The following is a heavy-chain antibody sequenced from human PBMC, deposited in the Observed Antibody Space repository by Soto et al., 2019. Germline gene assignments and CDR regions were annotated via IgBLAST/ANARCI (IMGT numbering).Heavy chain of an antibody. V-gene: IGHV1-69*01. CDR2: IIPIFGTA. CDR1: GGTFSSYA. J-gene: IGHJ6*02. D-gene: IGHD3-22*01. CDR3: ARNGYYYDSSGYLSGDGMDV. Sequence: QVQLVQSGAEVKKPGSSVKVSCKASGGTFSSYAISWVRQAPGQGLEWMGGIIPIFGTANYAQKFQGRVTITADESTSRAYMELSSLRSEDTAVYYCARNGYYYDSSGYLSGDGMDVWGQGTTVTVSS.